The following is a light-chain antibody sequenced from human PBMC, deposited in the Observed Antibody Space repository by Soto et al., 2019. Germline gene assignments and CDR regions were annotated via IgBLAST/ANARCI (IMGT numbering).Light chain of an antibody. CDR1: SSDVGGYNY. J-gene: IGLJ2*01. Sequence: QSALTQPPSASGSPGQSVTISCTGTSSDVGGYNYVSWYQQHPGKAPKRMIYEVSKRPSGVPDRFSGSKSGNTASLTVSGLQAEDEADCYCSSYAGSNVVVFGGGTKLTVL. V-gene: IGLV2-8*01. CDR2: EVS. CDR3: SSYAGSNVVV.